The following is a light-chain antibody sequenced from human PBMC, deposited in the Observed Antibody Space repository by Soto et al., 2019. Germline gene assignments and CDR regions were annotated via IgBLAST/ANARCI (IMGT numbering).Light chain of an antibody. Sequence: QSVLTQPRSVSGSPGQSVTISCTGTSSDVGGYKYVSWYQQHPGKAPKLMIHDVSERPSGVPDRFSGSKSGNTASLTISGHQTEDEADYYCCSYASSNTLVFGGGTKVTVL. CDR1: SSDVGGYKY. J-gene: IGLJ2*01. CDR3: CSYASSNTLV. CDR2: DVS. V-gene: IGLV2-11*01.